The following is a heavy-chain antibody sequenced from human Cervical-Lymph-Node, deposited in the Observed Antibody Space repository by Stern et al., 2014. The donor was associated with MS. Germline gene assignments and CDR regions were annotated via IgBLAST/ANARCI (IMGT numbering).Heavy chain of an antibody. CDR1: GGTFSSNA. D-gene: IGHD2-2*01. J-gene: IGHJ4*02. V-gene: IGHV1-69*01. CDR3: ARLDPAYYFDY. Sequence: QVQLVQSGAEVKKPGSSVKVSCKTSGGTFSSNAINWVRQAPGQGLEWMGGIIPVFGTANFAQKFQGRVTITADESTSTAYMELSSLRSEDTAVYYCARLDPAYYFDYWGQGTLVTVSS. CDR2: IIPVFGTA.